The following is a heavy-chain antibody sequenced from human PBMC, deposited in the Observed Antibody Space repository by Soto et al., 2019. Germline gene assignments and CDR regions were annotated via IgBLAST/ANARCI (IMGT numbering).Heavy chain of an antibody. CDR3: VKDESINWYSGHFRH. J-gene: IGHJ1*01. V-gene: IGHV3-30*18. CDR1: GFTFSSYG. CDR2: ISYDGSNK. Sequence: PGGSLRLSCAASGFTFSSYGMHWVRQAPGKGLEWVAVISYDGSNKYYADSVKGRFAISRDNAKNSLHLQMNSLSAEDTAFYYCVKDESINWYSGHFRHWGQGTLVTVSS. D-gene: IGHD6-13*01.